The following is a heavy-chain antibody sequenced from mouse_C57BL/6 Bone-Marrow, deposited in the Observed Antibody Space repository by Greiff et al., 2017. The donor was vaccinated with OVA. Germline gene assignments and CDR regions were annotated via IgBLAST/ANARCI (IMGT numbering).Heavy chain of an antibody. CDR2: ISNLAYSI. CDR1: GFTFSDYG. Sequence: DVMLVESGGGLVQPGGSLKLSCAASGFTFSDYGMAWVRQAPRKGPEWVAFISNLAYSIYYADTVTGRFTISRENAKNTLYLEMSSLRSEDTAMYYCARRGRGDWYFDVWGTGTTVTVSS. D-gene: IGHD3-3*01. CDR3: ARRGRGDWYFDV. V-gene: IGHV5-15*04. J-gene: IGHJ1*03.